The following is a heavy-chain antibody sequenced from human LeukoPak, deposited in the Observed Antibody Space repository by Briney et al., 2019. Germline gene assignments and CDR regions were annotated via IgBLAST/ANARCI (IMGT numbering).Heavy chain of an antibody. V-gene: IGHV3-48*04. CDR3: ARDDNWAFDH. CDR2: ISRTSVI. CDR1: GFTFSSYS. J-gene: IGHJ4*02. Sequence: GGSLRLSCAASGFTFSSYSMNWVRQAPGKGLEWISYISRTSVIYDADSVKGRFTISRDNAKNSVFLHMHSLRADDTAVYYCARDDNWAFDHWGQGTLVTVSS. D-gene: IGHD1-1*01.